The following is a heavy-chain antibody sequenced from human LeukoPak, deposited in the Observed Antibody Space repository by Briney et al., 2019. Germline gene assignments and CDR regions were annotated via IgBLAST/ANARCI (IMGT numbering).Heavy chain of an antibody. D-gene: IGHD3-22*01. CDR1: GYSFTSYW. V-gene: IGHV5-51*01. Sequence: GESLQISCKGSGYSFTSYWIGWVRPMPGKGLEWMGIIYPGDSDTRYSPSFQGQVTISADKSISTAYLQWSSLKASDTAMYYCARAYYDSSGYPMPFDYWGQGTLVTVSS. CDR3: ARAYYDSSGYPMPFDY. J-gene: IGHJ4*02. CDR2: IYPGDSDT.